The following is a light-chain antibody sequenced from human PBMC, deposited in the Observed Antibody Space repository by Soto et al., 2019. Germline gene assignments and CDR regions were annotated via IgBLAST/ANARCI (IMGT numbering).Light chain of an antibody. CDR2: GAS. Sequence: EIVFTQSPGTLSLSPGERATLSCRASQSLNARHLAWYQVKPGQAPRLLFYGASSRATGIPDRFIGSGSGTDFTLTITXLEPEDFAVYYCQQFQISRTFGQGTKVDTK. V-gene: IGKV3-20*01. CDR1: QSLNARH. CDR3: QQFQISRT. J-gene: IGKJ1*01.